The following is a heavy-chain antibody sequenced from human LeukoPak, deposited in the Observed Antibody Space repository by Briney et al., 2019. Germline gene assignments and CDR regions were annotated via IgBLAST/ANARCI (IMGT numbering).Heavy chain of an antibody. J-gene: IGHJ4*02. CDR1: GVSITTYY. CDR3: AREANYYGSGSYFEGIFDY. V-gene: IGHV4-59*13. D-gene: IGHD3-10*01. Sequence: SETLSLTCTVSGVSITTYYWSWIRQPPGKGLEWIGYIYHSGSTNYNPSLKSRVTISVDTSKNEFSLKLTSVTAADTAVYYCAREANYYGSGSYFEGIFDYWGQGSLVTVSS. CDR2: IYHSGST.